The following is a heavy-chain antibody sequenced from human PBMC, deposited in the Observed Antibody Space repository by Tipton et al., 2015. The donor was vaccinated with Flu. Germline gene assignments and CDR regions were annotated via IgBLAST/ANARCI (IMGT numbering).Heavy chain of an antibody. CDR1: GGSISRYY. D-gene: IGHD6-19*01. V-gene: IGHV4-59*08. CDR2: IYYSGST. Sequence: LRLSCTVSGGSISRYYWSWIRQSPGKGLEWIGYIYYSGSTNYNPTLKSRATISVGASKSRFSLKLSSVTAADTAVYYCARGWQWLADAFDYWGQGTLVTVSS. J-gene: IGHJ4*02. CDR3: ARGWQWLADAFDY.